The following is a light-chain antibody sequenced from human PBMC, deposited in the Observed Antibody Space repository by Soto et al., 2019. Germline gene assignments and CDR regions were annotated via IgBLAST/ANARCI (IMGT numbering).Light chain of an antibody. J-gene: IGKJ4*01. CDR1: QSISSW. Sequence: DIQMTQSPSTLSVSVGDRVTITCRASQSISSWLAWYQQKPGKAPKLLIYKASSLESGVPSRFSGSGSGTEFTLTISSLQPDDFATYYCQKYNSYSLTFGGGTKVDIK. CDR2: KAS. CDR3: QKYNSYSLT. V-gene: IGKV1-5*03.